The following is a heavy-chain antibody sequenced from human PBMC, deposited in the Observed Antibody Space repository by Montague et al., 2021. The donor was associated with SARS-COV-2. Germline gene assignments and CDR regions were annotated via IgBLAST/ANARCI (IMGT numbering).Heavy chain of an antibody. CDR1: GSSVSSISPH. CDR3: ARLYGSSFDY. J-gene: IGHJ4*02. D-gene: IGHD4-17*01. CDR2: FYYAGGT. Sequence: SETLSLTCTISGSSVSSISPHWARLHQPHGKGLYYIWSFYYAGGTQYNPSLKSRVTISVDTSNDQFSLKMNSVTAADTAVYFCARLYGSSFDYWGQGTLITVSS. V-gene: IGHV4-39*01.